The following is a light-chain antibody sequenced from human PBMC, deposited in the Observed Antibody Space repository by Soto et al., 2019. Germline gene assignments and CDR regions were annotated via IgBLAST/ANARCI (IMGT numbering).Light chain of an antibody. CDR3: KQYNSYSRT. J-gene: IGKJ1*01. V-gene: IGKV1-5*03. CDR1: QSISSW. CDR2: KAS. Sequence: DIQMTQSPSTLSASVGDRVTITCRASQSISSWLAWYQQKPGKAPKLLIYKASSLESGVPSRFSGSGSGTEFTLTISSLQPDDFAIYYCKQYNSYSRTFGQGTKV.